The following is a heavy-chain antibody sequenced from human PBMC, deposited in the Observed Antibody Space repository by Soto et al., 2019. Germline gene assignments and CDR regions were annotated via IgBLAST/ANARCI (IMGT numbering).Heavy chain of an antibody. D-gene: IGHD5-12*01. CDR1: GGSISSGGYY. CDR2: IYYSGNT. Sequence: QVQLQESGPGLVKPSQTLSLTCTVSGGSISSGGYYWSWIRQHPGKGLEWIGHIYYSGNTYYNPSVKSRVTISGDTSKNQFSLKLNSVTAADTAVYYCARESGVGEYGAYDPHTYDWFDPWAQGTLVTVSS. CDR3: ARESGVGEYGAYDPHTYDWFDP. J-gene: IGHJ5*02. V-gene: IGHV4-31*03.